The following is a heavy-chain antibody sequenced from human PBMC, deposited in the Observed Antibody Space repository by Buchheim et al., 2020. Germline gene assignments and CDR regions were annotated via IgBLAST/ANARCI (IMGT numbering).Heavy chain of an antibody. CDR2: ISYDGSNK. J-gene: IGHJ4*02. D-gene: IGHD5-24*01. CDR1: GFTFSSYA. CDR3: ARTAQNRDGDKWVTGPFVY. Sequence: QVQLVESGGGVVQPGRSLRLSCAASGFTFSSYAMHWVRQAPGKGLEWVAVISYDGSNKYYADSVKGRFTISRDNSKNTVYLQMNSLRAEDTAVYCCARTAQNRDGDKWVTGPFVYWGQGTL. V-gene: IGHV3-30*04.